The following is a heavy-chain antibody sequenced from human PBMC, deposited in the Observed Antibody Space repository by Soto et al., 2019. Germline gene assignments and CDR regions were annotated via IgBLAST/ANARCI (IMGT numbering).Heavy chain of an antibody. CDR3: AKDLLAGGSYHRSLFDY. V-gene: IGHV3-23*01. CDR2: ISGSGGST. J-gene: IGHJ4*02. Sequence: EVQLLESGGGLVQPGGSLRLSCAASGFTFSSYAMSWVRQAPGKGLEWVSAISGSGGSTYYADSVKGRFTISRDKSKNTLYLQMNSLRAEDTAVYYCAKDLLAGGSYHRSLFDYWGQGTLVTVSS. D-gene: IGHD1-26*01. CDR1: GFTFSSYA.